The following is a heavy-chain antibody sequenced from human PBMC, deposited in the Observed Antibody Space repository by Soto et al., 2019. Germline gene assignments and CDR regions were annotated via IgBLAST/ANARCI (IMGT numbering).Heavy chain of an antibody. D-gene: IGHD3-10*01. CDR1: GYTFTSYC. CDR3: AREAITMVRGVTTSGYGMDV. V-gene: IGHV1-18*01. CDR2: ISAYNGNT. J-gene: IGHJ6*02. Sequence: ASVKVSCKASGYTFTSYCISWVRQAPGQGLEWMGWISAYNGNTNYAQKLQGRVTMTTDTSTSTAYMELRSLRSDDTAVYYCAREAITMVRGVTTSGYGMDVWGQGTTVTVSS.